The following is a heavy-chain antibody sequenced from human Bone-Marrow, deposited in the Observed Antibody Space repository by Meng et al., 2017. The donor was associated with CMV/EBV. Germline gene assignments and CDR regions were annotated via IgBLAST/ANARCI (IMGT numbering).Heavy chain of an antibody. D-gene: IGHD2-2*01. CDR3: AKDYQLLH. V-gene: IGHV3-30*02. Sequence: RTLSLTCAASGFTFSNSDMHWVRQAPGKGLEWVTYIRYDGSNKCHADSVKGRFTISRDNSKNTLYLQMSSLRAEDTAVYYCAKDYQLLHCGQGTLVTVSS. J-gene: IGHJ4*02. CDR1: GFTFSNSD. CDR2: IRYDGSNK.